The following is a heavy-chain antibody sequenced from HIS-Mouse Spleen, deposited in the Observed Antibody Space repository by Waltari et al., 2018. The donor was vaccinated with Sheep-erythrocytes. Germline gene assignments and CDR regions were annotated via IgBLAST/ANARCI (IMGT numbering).Heavy chain of an antibody. CDR3: ARGGRRTGFDY. J-gene: IGHJ4*02. Sequence: QVQLQQWGAGLLKPSETLSLTCSVYGGSFSGYYWSWIRQPPGKGLEWIGEINHSGSTNHNPSLKSRVTISVDTSKNQFSLKLSSVTAADTAVYYCARGGRRTGFDYWGQGTLVTVSS. CDR2: INHSGST. CDR1: GGSFSGYY. D-gene: IGHD3-9*01. V-gene: IGHV4-34*01.